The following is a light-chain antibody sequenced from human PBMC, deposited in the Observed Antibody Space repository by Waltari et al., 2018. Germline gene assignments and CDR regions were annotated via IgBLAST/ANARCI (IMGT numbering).Light chain of an antibody. CDR1: SSDVGIFNY. CDR3: SSYTTSHSWV. J-gene: IGLJ3*02. Sequence: QSALTQPASVSGSPGPSITIFCTGTSSDVGIFNYVSWYQQHPGKPHKVIIHDVSNRPSGVSNRFSGSKSGNTASLTISGLQAEDEADYYCSSYTTSHSWVFGGGTKLTVL. CDR2: DVS. V-gene: IGLV2-14*03.